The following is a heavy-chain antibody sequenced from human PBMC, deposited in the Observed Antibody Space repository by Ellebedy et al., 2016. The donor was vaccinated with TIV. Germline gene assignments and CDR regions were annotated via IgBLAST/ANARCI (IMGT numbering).Heavy chain of an antibody. CDR1: RYTFNNYD. Sequence: ASVKVSXKASRYTFNNYDINWVRQASGQGLEWMGWMNPISGSTGYAQNFQGRATMTWDTSITTAYMELNSLASDDTAVYYCARVRRIGEGGPWFDPWGQGTLVTVSS. J-gene: IGHJ5*02. V-gene: IGHV1-8*01. CDR3: ARVRRIGEGGPWFDP. D-gene: IGHD2-15*01. CDR2: MNPISGST.